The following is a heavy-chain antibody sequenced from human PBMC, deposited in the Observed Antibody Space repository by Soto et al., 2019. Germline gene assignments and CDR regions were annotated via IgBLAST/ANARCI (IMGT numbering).Heavy chain of an antibody. CDR3: ARAVATVRGVIKAPFDY. D-gene: IGHD3-10*01. V-gene: IGHV1-3*01. Sequence: ASVKVSCKASGYTFTSYAMHWVRQAPGQRLEWMGWINAGNGNTKYSQKFQGRVTITRDTSASTAYMELSSLRSEDTAVYYCARAVATVRGVIKAPFDYWGQGTLVTVPQ. J-gene: IGHJ4*02. CDR2: INAGNGNT. CDR1: GYTFTSYA.